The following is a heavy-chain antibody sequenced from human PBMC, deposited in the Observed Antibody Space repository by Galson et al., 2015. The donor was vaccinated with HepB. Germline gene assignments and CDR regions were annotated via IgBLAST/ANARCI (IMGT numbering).Heavy chain of an antibody. CDR2: IIPIFGTT. Sequence: SVKVSCKVSGGTFSSYAICWVRQAPGQGLEWMGGIIPIFGTTSYAQKFLDRVTITADESTTTAYMELSSLKSEDTAVYYCAREGVSGPDCGGECYSFDHWGQGARVIVSS. V-gene: IGHV1-69*13. D-gene: IGHD2-21*01. CDR3: AREGVSGPDCGGECYSFDH. J-gene: IGHJ4*02. CDR1: GGTFSSYA.